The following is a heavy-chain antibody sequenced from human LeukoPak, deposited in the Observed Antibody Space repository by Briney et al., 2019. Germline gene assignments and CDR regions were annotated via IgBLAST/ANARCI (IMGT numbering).Heavy chain of an antibody. CDR2: IYYSGST. CDR1: GGSISSHY. V-gene: IGHV4-59*11. D-gene: IGHD4-17*01. CDR3: ARGGTTVTPGFLWFDP. J-gene: IGHJ5*02. Sequence: SETLSLTCSVSGGSISSHYWSWIRQPPGKGLEWIGYIYYSGSTKHNPSLKSRVTISVDTSKNQFSLKLSSVTAADTAVYYCARGGTTVTPGFLWFDPSGQGTLVTVSS.